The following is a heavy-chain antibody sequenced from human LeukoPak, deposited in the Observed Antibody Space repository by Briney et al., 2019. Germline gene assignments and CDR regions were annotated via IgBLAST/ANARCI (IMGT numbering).Heavy chain of an antibody. V-gene: IGHV3-30*03. J-gene: IGHJ3*02. CDR1: GYPFSGSD. CDR3: ARRALPADSFDI. D-gene: IGHD2-15*01. Sequence: GGSLRLSCAASGYPFSGSDIHWVRQAPGKGLEWVAFVSHEGSSKFYAESVKGRFGISRDNSKNTLCLQMNSLRAEDTAVYYCARRALPADSFDIWGQGTMVTVSS. CDR2: VSHEGSSK.